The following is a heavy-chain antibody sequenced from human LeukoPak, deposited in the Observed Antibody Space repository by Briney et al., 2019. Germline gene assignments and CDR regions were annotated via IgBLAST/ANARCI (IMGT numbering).Heavy chain of an antibody. CDR1: GYTFTAYY. CDR3: ARAPYYYYYGMDV. Sequence: GASVTVSCTASGYTFTAYYMHWVRQAPGQELEWMGWINPNSGGTNYAQKFQGWVTMTRDTSISTAYMELSRLRSDDTAVYYCARAPYYYYYGMDVWGKGTTVTVSS. V-gene: IGHV1-2*04. CDR2: INPNSGGT. J-gene: IGHJ6*04.